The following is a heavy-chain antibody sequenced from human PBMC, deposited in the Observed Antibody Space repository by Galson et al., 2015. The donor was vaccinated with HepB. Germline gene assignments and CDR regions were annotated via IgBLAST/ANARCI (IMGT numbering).Heavy chain of an antibody. V-gene: IGHV3-30*18. J-gene: IGHJ3*02. D-gene: IGHD2-15*01. CDR2: ISYDGSNK. CDR3: AKDGLLLRGAFDI. Sequence: SLRLSCAASGFTFSSYGMHWVRQAPGKGLEWVAVISYDGSNKYYADSVKGRFTISRDNSKNTLYLQMNSLRAEDTAVYYCAKDGLLLRGAFDIWGQGTMVTVSS. CDR1: GFTFSSYG.